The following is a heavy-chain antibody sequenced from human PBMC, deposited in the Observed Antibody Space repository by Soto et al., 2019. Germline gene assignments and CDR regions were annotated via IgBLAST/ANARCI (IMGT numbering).Heavy chain of an antibody. CDR2: IDPNSGGT. CDR3: ARGRTYYDILTGYSHYYYYYGMDV. D-gene: IGHD3-9*01. J-gene: IGHJ6*02. Sequence: ASVKVSCKASGYTFTGYYMHWVRQAPGQGLEWMGWIDPNSGGTNYAQKFQGRVTMTMDTSISTAYMGLSRLRSDDTAVYYCARGRTYYDILTGYSHYYYYYGMDVWGQGTTVTVSS. V-gene: IGHV1-2*02. CDR1: GYTFTGYY.